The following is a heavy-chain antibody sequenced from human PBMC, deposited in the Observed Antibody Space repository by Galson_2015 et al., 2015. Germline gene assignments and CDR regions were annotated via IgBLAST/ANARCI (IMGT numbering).Heavy chain of an antibody. CDR1: GYTLTELS. CDR2: FDPEDGET. CDR3: ATGRLLWFRELFYY. Sequence: QSGAEVKKPGESPKISCKVSGYTLTELSMHWVRQAPGKGLEWMGSFDPEDGETIYAQKFQGRVTMTEDTSTDTAYMELSSLRSEDTAVYYCATGRLLWFRELFYYWGQGTLVTVSS. V-gene: IGHV1-24*01. D-gene: IGHD3-10*01. J-gene: IGHJ4*02.